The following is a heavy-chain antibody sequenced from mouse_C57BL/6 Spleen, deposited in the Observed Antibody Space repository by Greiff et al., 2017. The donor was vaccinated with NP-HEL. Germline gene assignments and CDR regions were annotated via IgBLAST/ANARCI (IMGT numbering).Heavy chain of an antibody. CDR2: IDPNSGGT. Sequence: VQLQQPGAELVKPGASVKLSCKASGYTFTSYWMHWVKQRPGRGLEWIGRIDPNSGGTKYNEKFKSKATLTVDKPSSAAYMQLSSLTSEDSAVYYCARSAYANPERAWFAYWGQGTLVTVSA. CDR3: ARSAYANPERAWFAY. D-gene: IGHD6-5*01. V-gene: IGHV1-72*01. J-gene: IGHJ3*01. CDR1: GYTFTSYW.